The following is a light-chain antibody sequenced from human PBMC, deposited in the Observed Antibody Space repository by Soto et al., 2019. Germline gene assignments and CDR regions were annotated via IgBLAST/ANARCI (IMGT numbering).Light chain of an antibody. J-gene: IGKJ1*01. V-gene: IGKV1-5*03. CDR1: QTISSW. CDR3: QQYNRYSPWT. Sequence: DIQLTQSPSTQSRSVGYRVPITFXXSQTISSWLAWYQQKPGKATKLILYKASTLKSGVPSRFSGSGSGTEFTLTISSLQPGDFATYYCQQYNRYSPWTFGQGTKVDI. CDR2: KAS.